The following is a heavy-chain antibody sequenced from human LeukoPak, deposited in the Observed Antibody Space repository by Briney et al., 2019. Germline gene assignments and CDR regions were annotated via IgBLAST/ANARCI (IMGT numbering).Heavy chain of an antibody. J-gene: IGHJ6*03. V-gene: IGHV3-9*01. D-gene: IGHD6-25*01. Sequence: PGGSLRLSCAASGFTFDDCAMHWVRQAPGKGLEWVSGISWNSGSIGYADSVKGRFTISRDNAKNSLYLQMNSLRAGDTAVYYCARDRGRYYMDVWGKGTTVTISS. CDR1: GFTFDDCA. CDR2: ISWNSGSI. CDR3: ARDRGRYYMDV.